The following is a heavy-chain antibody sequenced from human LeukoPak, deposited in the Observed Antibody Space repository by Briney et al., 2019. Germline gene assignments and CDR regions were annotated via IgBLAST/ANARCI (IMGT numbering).Heavy chain of an antibody. V-gene: IGHV3-21*01. CDR3: ARDLHYYGSGP. J-gene: IGHJ5*02. Sequence: GGSLRLSCVASGFPFSSYGMHWVRQAPGKGLDWVSGISGTSSYMYYGDSVKGRFTVSRDNAKNSLYLQMESLRVEDTAVYYCARDLHYYGSGPWGQETLVTVSS. D-gene: IGHD3-10*01. CDR1: GFPFSSYG. CDR2: ISGTSSYM.